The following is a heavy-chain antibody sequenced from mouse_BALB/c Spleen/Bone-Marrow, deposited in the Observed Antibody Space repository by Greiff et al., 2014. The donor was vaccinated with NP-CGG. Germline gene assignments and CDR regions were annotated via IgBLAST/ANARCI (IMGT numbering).Heavy chain of an antibody. V-gene: IGHV5-9-3*01. J-gene: IGHJ3*01. CDR1: GFTFSGYA. Sequence: EVQGVESGGGLVKPGGSLKLSCAASGFTFSGYAMSWVRQSPEKRLEWVATISSGGSYIHYPDSVKGRFTISRDNDKNTLYLQMSSLRDEDAATYYGARPDPWFAYWGQGTLVTVSA. CDR3: ARPDPWFAY. CDR2: ISSGGSYI.